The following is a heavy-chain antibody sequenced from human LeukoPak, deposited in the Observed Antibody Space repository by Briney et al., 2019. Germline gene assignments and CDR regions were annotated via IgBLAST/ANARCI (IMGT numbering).Heavy chain of an antibody. V-gene: IGHV3-23*01. Sequence: GGSLRLSCAASGFTFSNYGMSWVRQAPGKGLEWVSTITVSGAGTSYPDSVKGRFIISRDSSKSTVYLQMNSLRVEDTAIYYCVREDTPATANYWGQGTLVTISS. J-gene: IGHJ4*02. CDR3: VREDTPATANY. CDR2: ITVSGAGT. CDR1: GFTFSNYG. D-gene: IGHD2-21*02.